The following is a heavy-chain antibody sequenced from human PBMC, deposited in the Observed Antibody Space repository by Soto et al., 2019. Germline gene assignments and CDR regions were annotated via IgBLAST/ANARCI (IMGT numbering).Heavy chain of an antibody. V-gene: IGHV3-30*18. D-gene: IGHD2-21*02. CDR1: GFTFRNFG. Sequence: GSLVLACAASGFTFRNFGMHGVRQAPGKGLEWVAVISYDGTNKYYADSVKGRSTISRDNSKNTLYLQINSLRAEDTAVYYCAKAVPPFVVVTASDYWGQGTLVTVYS. CDR2: ISYDGTNK. CDR3: AKAVPPFVVVTASDY. J-gene: IGHJ4*02.